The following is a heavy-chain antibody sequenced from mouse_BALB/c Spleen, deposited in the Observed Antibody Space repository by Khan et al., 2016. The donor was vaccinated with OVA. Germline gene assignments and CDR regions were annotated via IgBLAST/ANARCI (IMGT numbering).Heavy chain of an antibody. J-gene: IGHJ3*01. CDR2: INPSNGYT. Sequence: QVQLQQPGAELARPGASVKMSCKASGYTFTSYTIHWIKKRPGQGLEWIGYINPSNGYTNYNQKFKDKATLTTDKSSTTAYLQRGSLTSDDSAVYNCVRDGAYHRNDGWFAYWGQGTLVTVSA. CDR3: VRDGAYHRNDGWFAY. D-gene: IGHD2-14*01. V-gene: IGHV1-4*01. CDR1: GYTFTSYT.